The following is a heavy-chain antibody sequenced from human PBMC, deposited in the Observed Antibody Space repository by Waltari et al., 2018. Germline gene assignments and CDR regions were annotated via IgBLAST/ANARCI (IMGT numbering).Heavy chain of an antibody. J-gene: IGHJ2*01. CDR2: IYTSGNT. CDR1: GGSISSFH. CDR3: ARGNRLEWMLSDWYFDL. D-gene: IGHD3-3*01. V-gene: IGHV4-4*07. Sequence: QVHLQASGPGLVKPLETLSLTCTVSGGSISSFHWSWIRQPAGKGLGGIGRIYTSGNTNYKHSLKSRVTVSADTSKNQLSLKLTSVTAADMAVYYCARGNRLEWMLSDWYFDLWGRGTLVTVSS.